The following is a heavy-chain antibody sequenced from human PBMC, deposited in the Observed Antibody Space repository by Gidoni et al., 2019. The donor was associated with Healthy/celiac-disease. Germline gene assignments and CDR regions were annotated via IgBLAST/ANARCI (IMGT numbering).Heavy chain of an antibody. D-gene: IGHD4-17*01. CDR3: ARDDGYGDYVPYYGMDV. CDR2: IYYSGST. V-gene: IGHV4-39*07. CDR1: GGSISSSSYY. J-gene: IGHJ6*02. Sequence: QLQLQESGPGLVKPSETLSLTCTVSGGSISSSSYYWGWIRQPPGKGLEWIGRIYYSGSTYYNPSLKSRVTISVDTSKNQFSLKLSSVTAADTAVYYCARDDGYGDYVPYYGMDVWGQGTTVTVSS.